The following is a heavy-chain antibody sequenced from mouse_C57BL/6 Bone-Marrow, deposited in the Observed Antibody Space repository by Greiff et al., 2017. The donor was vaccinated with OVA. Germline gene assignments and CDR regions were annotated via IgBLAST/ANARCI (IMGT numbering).Heavy chain of an antibody. CDR1: GYAFSSSW. V-gene: IGHV1-82*01. J-gene: IGHJ4*01. D-gene: IGHD4-1*01. CDR2: IYPGDGDT. CDR3: AKLGPHYYAMDY. Sequence: QVQLQQSGPELVKPGASVKISCKASGYAFSSSWMNWVKQRPGKGLEWIGRIYPGDGDTNYNGKFKGKATLTADKSSSTAYMQLSSLTSEDSAVYCCAKLGPHYYAMDYWGQGTSVTVSS.